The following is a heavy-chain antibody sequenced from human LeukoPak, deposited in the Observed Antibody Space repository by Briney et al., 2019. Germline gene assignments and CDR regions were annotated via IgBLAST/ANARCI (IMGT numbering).Heavy chain of an antibody. J-gene: IGHJ6*03. CDR3: ARWSYGSHLYYYYYMDV. V-gene: IGHV4-4*07. Sequence: PSETLSLTCTVSGGSISSYYWSWIRQPAGKGLEWIGRIYTSGSTNYNPSLKSRVTMSVDTSKNQFSLKLSSVTAADTAVYYCARWSYGSHLYYYYYMDVWGKGTTVTVSS. D-gene: IGHD3-10*01. CDR2: IYTSGST. CDR1: GGSISSYY.